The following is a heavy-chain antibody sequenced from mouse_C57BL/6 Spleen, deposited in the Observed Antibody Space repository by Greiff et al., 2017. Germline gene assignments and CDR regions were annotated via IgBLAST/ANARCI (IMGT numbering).Heavy chain of an antibody. V-gene: IGHV5-4*01. J-gene: IGHJ2*01. CDR2: ISDGGSYT. CDR1: GFTFSSYA. Sequence: EVHLVESGGGLVKPGWSLKLSCAASGFTFSSYAMSWVRQTPEKRLEWVATISDGGSYTYYPDNVKGRFTISRDNAKNNLYLQMSHLKSEDTAMYYCAREGYGSTYFDYWGQGTTLTVSS. D-gene: IGHD1-1*01. CDR3: AREGYGSTYFDY.